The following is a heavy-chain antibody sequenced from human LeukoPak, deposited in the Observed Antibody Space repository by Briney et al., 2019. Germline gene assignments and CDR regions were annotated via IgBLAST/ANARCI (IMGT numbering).Heavy chain of an antibody. D-gene: IGHD1-26*01. V-gene: IGHV3-23*01. CDR3: AKDFWEPFDY. J-gene: IGHJ4*02. CDR1: GFTFTNFG. CDR2: ITNNGYST. Sequence: GGSLRLSCAASGFTFTNFGMSWVRQAPGKGLEWVSGITNNGYSTYYADTVKGRFTISRDNSKNTLYLQMNSLRAEDTAVYYCAKDFWEPFDYWGQGTLVTVYS.